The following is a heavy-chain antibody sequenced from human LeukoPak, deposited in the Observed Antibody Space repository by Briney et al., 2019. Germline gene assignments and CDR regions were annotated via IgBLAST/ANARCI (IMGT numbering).Heavy chain of an antibody. Sequence: PSETLSLTCAVYGGSFSGYYWSWIRQPPGKGLEWIGEINHSGSTNYNPSLKSRVTISVDTSKNQFSLKLSSVTAADTAVYYCARDRGVSALYYYYGMDVWGQGTTVTVSS. D-gene: IGHD3-10*01. CDR3: ARDRGVSALYYYYGMDV. CDR1: GGSFSGYY. V-gene: IGHV4-34*01. J-gene: IGHJ6*02. CDR2: INHSGST.